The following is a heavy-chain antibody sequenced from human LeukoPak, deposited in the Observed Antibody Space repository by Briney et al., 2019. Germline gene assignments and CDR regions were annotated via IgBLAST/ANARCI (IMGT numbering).Heavy chain of an antibody. CDR1: GFTFNNYA. J-gene: IGHJ4*02. Sequence: GGSLRLSCAASGFTFNNYAMNWVLQAPGKGLEWVSVISGSGGSTVYADSVKGRFTISRDNSKNTLYLQMNSLRAEDTGVYHCAKGHGEYCGAGCYSRVLGFWGQGTLVTVSS. CDR3: AKGHGEYCGAGCYSRVLGF. D-gene: IGHD2-21*01. CDR2: ISGSGGST. V-gene: IGHV3-23*01.